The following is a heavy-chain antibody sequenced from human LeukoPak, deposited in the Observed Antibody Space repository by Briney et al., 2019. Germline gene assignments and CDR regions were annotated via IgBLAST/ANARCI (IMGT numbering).Heavy chain of an antibody. J-gene: IGHJ4*02. V-gene: IGHV4-59*12. CDR3: ARGRRRIAVAGTKDY. CDR2: IYYSGST. D-gene: IGHD6-19*01. Sequence: SETLSLTCTVSGGSISSYYWSWVRQPPGKGLEWIGYIYYSGSTNYNPSLKSRVTMSVDTSKNQFSLKLSSVTAADTAVYYCARGRRRIAVAGTKDYWGQGTLVTVSS. CDR1: GGSISSYY.